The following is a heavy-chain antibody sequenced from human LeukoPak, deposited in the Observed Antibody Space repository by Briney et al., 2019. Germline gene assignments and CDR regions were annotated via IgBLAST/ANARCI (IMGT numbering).Heavy chain of an antibody. CDR2: IYTSGST. CDR3: ARGILLWFGELSGEFDP. V-gene: IGHV4-61*02. D-gene: IGHD3-10*01. J-gene: IGHJ5*02. Sequence: SETLSLTCTVSGGSISSGSYYWSWIRQPAGKGLEWIGRIYTSGSTNYNPSLKSRVTISVDTSKNQFSLKLSSVTAADTAVYYCARGILLWFGELSGEFDPWGQGTLVTVSS. CDR1: GGSISSGSYY.